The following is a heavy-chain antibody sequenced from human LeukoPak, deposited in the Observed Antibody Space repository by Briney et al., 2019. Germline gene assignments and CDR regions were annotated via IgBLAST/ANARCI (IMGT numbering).Heavy chain of an antibody. Sequence: SVKVSCKASGGTFSSYAISWVRQAPGQGLEWMGGIIPIFGTANYAKKFQGRVTITTDESTSTAYMELSSLRSEDTAVYYCARADSSRGLYYYYMDVWGKGTTVTVSS. J-gene: IGHJ6*03. CDR1: GGTFSSYA. D-gene: IGHD6-13*01. V-gene: IGHV1-69*05. CDR2: IIPIFGTA. CDR3: ARADSSRGLYYYYMDV.